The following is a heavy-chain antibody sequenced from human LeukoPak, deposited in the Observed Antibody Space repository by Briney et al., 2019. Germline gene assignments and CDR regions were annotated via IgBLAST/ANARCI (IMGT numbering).Heavy chain of an antibody. D-gene: IGHD6-19*01. CDR2: IYYSGST. CDR1: GGSISSYY. CDR3: ARKVAVAGTTFDP. Sequence: SETLSLTCTVSGGSISSYYWSWIRQPPGKGLEWIGYIYYSGSTNYNPSLKSRVTISVDTSKNQFSLKLSSVTAADTAVYYCARKVAVAGTTFDPWGQGTLVTVSS. J-gene: IGHJ5*02. V-gene: IGHV4-59*01.